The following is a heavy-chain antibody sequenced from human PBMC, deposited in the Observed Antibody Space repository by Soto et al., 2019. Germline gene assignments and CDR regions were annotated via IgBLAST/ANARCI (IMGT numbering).Heavy chain of an antibody. CDR3: ARQILVLTTIPAFDI. J-gene: IGHJ3*02. CDR1: GYTFTSYA. Sequence: ASVKVSCKASGYTFTSYAVIWVRQAPGQGLEWMGWNSAYNGNTNYAQHLKGRVTMTTDTSTSTAYMELGSLRSDDTAVYYCARQILVLTTIPAFDIWGQGTMVTVSS. CDR2: NSAYNGNT. V-gene: IGHV1-18*01. D-gene: IGHD4-17*01.